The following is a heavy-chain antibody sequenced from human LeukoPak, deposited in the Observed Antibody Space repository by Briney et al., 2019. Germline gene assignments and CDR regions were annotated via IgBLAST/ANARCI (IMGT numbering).Heavy chain of an antibody. CDR1: GNYW. D-gene: IGHD2-15*01. CDR2: INSDGSWT. J-gene: IGHJ4*02. V-gene: IGHV3-74*01. CDR3: ARGYCSGGSCYFNYFDY. Sequence: GGSLRLSCAASGNYWMHWVRQAPGKGLVWVSHINSDGSWTSYADSVKGRFTTSRDNAKNSLYRQMNSLRAEDTAVYYCARGYCSGGSCYFNYFDYWGQGTLVTVSS.